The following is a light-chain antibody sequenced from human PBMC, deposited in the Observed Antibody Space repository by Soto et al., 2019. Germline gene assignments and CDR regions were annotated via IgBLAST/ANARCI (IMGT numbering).Light chain of an antibody. J-gene: IGKJ4*01. V-gene: IGKV3-20*01. CDR3: QQYGSSPFT. CDR1: QSVTSSH. Sequence: EIVLTQSPGTLFLSPGERATLSCRASQSVTSSHLAWYQQTPGQAPRLLIYGACSRATGLPDRFSGSGFGTDFTLTISRLEPEDFEVYYCQQYGSSPFTFGGGTKVDSK. CDR2: GAC.